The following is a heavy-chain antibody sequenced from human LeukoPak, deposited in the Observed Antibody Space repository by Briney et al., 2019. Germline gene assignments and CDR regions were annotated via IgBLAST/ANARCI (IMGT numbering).Heavy chain of an antibody. CDR1: GFTFSDYY. CDR3: ARDEFVGRSGWYY. V-gene: IGHV3-11*05. Sequence: KTGGPLRLFCAASGFTFSDYYMSWIRQAPGKGLEWCSYISSSSSYTNAADSVKGRFTISRDNAKNSLYLQMNSLRAEDTAVYYCARDEFVGRSGWYYWGQGTLVTVSS. J-gene: IGHJ4*02. D-gene: IGHD6-19*01. CDR2: ISSSSSYT.